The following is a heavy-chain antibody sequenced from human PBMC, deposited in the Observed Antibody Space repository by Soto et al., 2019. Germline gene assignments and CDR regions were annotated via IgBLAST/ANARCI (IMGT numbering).Heavy chain of an antibody. J-gene: IGHJ4*02. CDR1: GGSISSSSYY. CDR2: IYYSGST. D-gene: IGHD3-22*01. CDR3: ARWAHYYDSSGYFIFDY. V-gene: IGHV4-39*01. Sequence: SETLSLTCTVSGGSISSSSYYWGWIRQPPGKGLEWIGSIYYSGSTYYNPSLKSRVTISVDTSKNQFSLKLSSVTAADTAVYYCARWAHYYDSSGYFIFDYWGQGTLVTVSS.